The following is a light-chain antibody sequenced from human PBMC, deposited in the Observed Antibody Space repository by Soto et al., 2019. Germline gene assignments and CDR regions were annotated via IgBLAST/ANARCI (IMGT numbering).Light chain of an antibody. J-gene: IGLJ3*02. CDR2: GNS. V-gene: IGLV1-40*01. CDR3: RSSDRTLSAWV. Sequence: QSVLTQPPSVSGAPGQRVTISCTGSSSNIGAGYDVHWYQQLPGTAPKLLIYGNSNRPSGVPDRFSGSKSGTSASLVITGLHAADEEDYYYRSSDRTLSAWVFGAGTKLTVL. CDR1: SSNIGAGYD.